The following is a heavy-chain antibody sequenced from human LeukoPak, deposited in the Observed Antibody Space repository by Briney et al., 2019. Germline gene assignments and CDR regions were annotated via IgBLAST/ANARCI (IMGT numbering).Heavy chain of an antibody. CDR1: GGSISSSSYY. D-gene: IGHD6-19*01. Sequence: SETLSLTCTVSGGSISSSSYYWGWIRQPPGKGLEWIGSIYYSGSTYYNPSLKSRVTISVDTSKNQFSLKLSSVTAADTAVYYCATSSLTAVAGANDYWGQGTLVTVSS. CDR3: ATSSLTAVAGANDY. J-gene: IGHJ4*02. V-gene: IGHV4-39*07. CDR2: IYYSGST.